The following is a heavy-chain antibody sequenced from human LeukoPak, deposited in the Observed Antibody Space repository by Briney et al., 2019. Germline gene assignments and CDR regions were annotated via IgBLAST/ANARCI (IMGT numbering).Heavy chain of an antibody. J-gene: IGHJ4*02. Sequence: GGSLRLSCAASGFTFSNYWMSWVRQAPGKGLEWVANIKADGSEQYYVDSVKGRFTISRDNAKNSVYLQMNSLRAEDTAIYYCARDMDDSSDYGGLWGQGTLVTVSS. CDR3: ARDMDDSSDYGGL. V-gene: IGHV3-7*05. CDR2: IKADGSEQ. CDR1: GFTFSNYW. D-gene: IGHD3-22*01.